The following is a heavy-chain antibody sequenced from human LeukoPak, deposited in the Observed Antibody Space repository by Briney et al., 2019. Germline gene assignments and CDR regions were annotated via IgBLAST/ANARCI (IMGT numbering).Heavy chain of an antibody. Sequence: GGSLRLSCAASGFTFSSYAMSWVRQAPGKGLEWVSAISGSGGSTYYADSVKGRFTISRDNSKNTLYLQMNSLRAEDTAVYYRAKDLLKVDTALDHWGQGTLVTVSS. CDR2: ISGSGGST. CDR1: GFTFSSYA. D-gene: IGHD5-18*01. V-gene: IGHV3-23*01. CDR3: AKDLLKVDTALDH. J-gene: IGHJ4*02.